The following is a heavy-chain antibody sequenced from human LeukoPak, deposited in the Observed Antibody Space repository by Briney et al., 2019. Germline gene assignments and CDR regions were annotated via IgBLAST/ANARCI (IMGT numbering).Heavy chain of an antibody. CDR2: INPNSGGT. CDR1: GYTFTGYY. D-gene: IGHD3-10*01. CDR3: ARFLGFGELYFDY. J-gene: IGHJ4*02. V-gene: IGHV1-2*02. Sequence: ASVKVSCKASGYTFTGYYMHWVRQAPGQGLEWMGWINPNSGGTNYAQKFQGRVTMTRDTSISTAYMELSRLRSDDTAVYYCARFLGFGELYFDYWGQGILVTVSS.